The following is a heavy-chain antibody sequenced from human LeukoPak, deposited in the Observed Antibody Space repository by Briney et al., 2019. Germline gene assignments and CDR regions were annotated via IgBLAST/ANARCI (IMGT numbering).Heavy chain of an antibody. Sequence: SETLSLTCTVSGGSISSYYWSWIRQPPGKGLEWIGYIYYSGSTNYNPSLKSRVTISVDTSKNQFSLKLSSVTAADTAVYYCARVRKSIFGVVNWFDPWGQETLVTVSS. CDR1: GGSISSYY. V-gene: IGHV4-59*01. CDR2: IYYSGST. CDR3: ARVRKSIFGVVNWFDP. J-gene: IGHJ5*02. D-gene: IGHD3-3*01.